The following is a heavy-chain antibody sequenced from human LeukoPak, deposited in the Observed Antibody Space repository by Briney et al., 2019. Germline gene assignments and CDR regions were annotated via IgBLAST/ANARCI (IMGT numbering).Heavy chain of an antibody. J-gene: IGHJ4*02. CDR1: GFTFSSYA. CDR3: ATDNVDTAMVTDY. V-gene: IGHV3-33*08. D-gene: IGHD5-18*01. Sequence: GGSLRLSCAASGFTFSSYALHWVRQAPGKGLEWVAVIWYDGSNKYYADSVKGRFSISRDNSKNTLYLQMNSLRAEDTAVYYCATDNVDTAMVTDYWGQGTLVTVSS. CDR2: IWYDGSNK.